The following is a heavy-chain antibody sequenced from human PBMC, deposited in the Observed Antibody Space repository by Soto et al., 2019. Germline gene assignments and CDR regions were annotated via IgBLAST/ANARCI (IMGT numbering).Heavy chain of an antibody. D-gene: IGHD3-16*01. CDR1: GVTFSNYS. CDR3: ARDTSGDATDHQFGT. V-gene: IGHV3-21*01. CDR2: ISSGSSYI. J-gene: IGHJ5*02. Sequence: EVHLVESGGGLVKPGGSLRLSCAASGVTFSNYSLHWVRQAPGKGLAWVSSISSGSSYIYYADSVKGRFTISRDNAKKSLFLQMNSLSAEDTGVHFCARDTSGDATDHQFGTWGQGTLVTVSS.